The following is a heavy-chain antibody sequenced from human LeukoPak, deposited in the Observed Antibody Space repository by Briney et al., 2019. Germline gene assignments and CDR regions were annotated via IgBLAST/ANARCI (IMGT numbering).Heavy chain of an antibody. Sequence: GGSLRLSCAASGFXFSSYAMSWVRQAPGKGLEWVSSISSSGGGTYYADSVKGRFTISRDNSKNTLYLQMNSLRAEDTAFYYCAKILGSRQYFDYWGQGTLVTVSS. V-gene: IGHV3-23*01. J-gene: IGHJ4*02. CDR3: AKILGSRQYFDY. CDR2: ISSSGGGT. CDR1: GFXFSSYA. D-gene: IGHD3-10*01.